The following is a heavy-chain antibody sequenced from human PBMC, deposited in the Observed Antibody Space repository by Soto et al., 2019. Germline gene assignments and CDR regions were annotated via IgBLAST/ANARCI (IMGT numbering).Heavy chain of an antibody. J-gene: IGHJ6*02. CDR3: ARAPPGYCSGGSCSHYYYGMDV. D-gene: IGHD2-15*01. Sequence: SETLSLTCTVSGGSISSYYWSWIRQPAGKGLEWIGRIYTGGSTNYNPSLKSRVTMSVDTSKNQFSLKLSSVTAADTAVYYCARAPPGYCSGGSCSHYYYGMDVWGQGTTVTVSS. V-gene: IGHV4-4*07. CDR2: IYTGGST. CDR1: GGSISSYY.